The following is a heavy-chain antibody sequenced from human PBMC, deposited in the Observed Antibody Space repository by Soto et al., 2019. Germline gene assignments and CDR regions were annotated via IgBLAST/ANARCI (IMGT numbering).Heavy chain of an antibody. CDR2: IYYSGST. V-gene: IGHV4-31*03. J-gene: IGHJ4*02. D-gene: IGHD3-3*01. CDR1: GASISSGAYY. CDR3: ARARGVVAYFDY. Sequence: QVQLQESGPGLVKPSQTLSLTCTVSGASISSGAYYWSWIRQHPGKGLEWIGYIYYSGSTYYNPSLQSRLSISADTSKNQFSLKLSSVTAADTAVYYCARARGVVAYFDYWGQGTLVTVSS.